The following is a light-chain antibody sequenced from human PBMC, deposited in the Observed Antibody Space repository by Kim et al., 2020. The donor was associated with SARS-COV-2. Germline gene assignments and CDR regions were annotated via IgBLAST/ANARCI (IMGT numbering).Light chain of an antibody. CDR2: DVS. CDR1: SSDVGGYNY. CDR3: SSYTSSSTKV. Sequence: GQPITISCPGTSSDVGGYNYVSWYQQHPGKAPKLMIYDVSNRPSGVSNRFSGSKSGNTASLTISGLQAEDEADYYCSSYTSSSTKVFGTGTKVTVL. V-gene: IGLV2-14*03. J-gene: IGLJ1*01.